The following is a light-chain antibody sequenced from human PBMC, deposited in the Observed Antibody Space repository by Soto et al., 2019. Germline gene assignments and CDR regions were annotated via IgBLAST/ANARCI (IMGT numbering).Light chain of an antibody. V-gene: IGKV1-5*03. CDR1: QSVSAW. J-gene: IGKJ1*01. Sequence: DIPMTQSPSTLSAAEGVRVTITCRASQSVSAWLAWYQQKPGKAPKLLIYKASTLESGVPSRFSGSGYGAEFTLTICSLQPDDLGTYYCQQYRSYPWTFGQGTKVEIK. CDR2: KAS. CDR3: QQYRSYPWT.